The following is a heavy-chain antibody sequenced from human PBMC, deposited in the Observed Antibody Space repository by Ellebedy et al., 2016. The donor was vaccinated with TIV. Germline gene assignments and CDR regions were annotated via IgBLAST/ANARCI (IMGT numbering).Heavy chain of an antibody. J-gene: IGHJ5*02. D-gene: IGHD2-2*01. Sequence: GGSLRLSCAASGFTFSDYYMSWIRQAPGEGLEWVSYISSSGRTVYYADSVKGRFTISRDNAKNSLYLQMNSLRAEDMAVYYCARDARFIDHQHNWFDPWGQGTLVTVSS. CDR1: GFTFSDYY. V-gene: IGHV3-11*01. CDR3: ARDARFIDHQHNWFDP. CDR2: ISSSGRTV.